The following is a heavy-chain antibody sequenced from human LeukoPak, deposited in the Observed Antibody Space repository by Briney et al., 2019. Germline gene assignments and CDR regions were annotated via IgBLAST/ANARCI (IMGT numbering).Heavy chain of an antibody. D-gene: IGHD1-26*01. V-gene: IGHV4-59*01. J-gene: IGHJ3*02. CDR2: IYYSGST. Sequence: SETLSLTCTVSGGSISSYYWSWIRQPPGKGLEWIGYIYYSGSTNYNPSLKSRVTISVDTSKNQFSLKLSSVTAADTAVYYCAREHGSYRLDAFDIWGQGAMVTVSS. CDR1: GGSISSYY. CDR3: AREHGSYRLDAFDI.